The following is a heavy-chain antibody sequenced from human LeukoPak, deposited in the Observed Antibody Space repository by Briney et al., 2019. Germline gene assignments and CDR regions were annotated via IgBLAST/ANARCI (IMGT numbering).Heavy chain of an antibody. V-gene: IGHV1-2*02. CDR2: INPNTGGT. D-gene: IGHD2-2*01. J-gene: IGHJ4*02. Sequence: VSVKVSCKASGYTFTGYYMHWVRQSPGQGLEWMGWINPNTGGTNYAQKFQGRVTMTRDTSISTAYMELSRLRSDDTAVYYCARGGYCTSTSCYYNYYFDYWGQGALVTVSS. CDR1: GYTFTGYY. CDR3: ARGGYCTSTSCYYNYYFDY.